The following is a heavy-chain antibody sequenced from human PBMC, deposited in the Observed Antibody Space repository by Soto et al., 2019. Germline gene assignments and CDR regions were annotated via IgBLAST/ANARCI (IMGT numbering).Heavy chain of an antibody. CDR2: IFHSGST. V-gene: IGHV4-30-4*01. CDR1: GGSISSGDYY. D-gene: IGHD1-7*01. J-gene: IGHJ4*02. CDR3: VREANWSYEMGNYFDS. Sequence: QVQLQESGPGLVKPSQTLSLTCTVSGGSISSGDYYWTWIRQPPGKGLEWIGYIFHSGSTYYNPSLQGRVTMSVDTSKNQFSLNLNSVTAADTAVYFCVREANWSYEMGNYFDSWGQGTLVTVSS.